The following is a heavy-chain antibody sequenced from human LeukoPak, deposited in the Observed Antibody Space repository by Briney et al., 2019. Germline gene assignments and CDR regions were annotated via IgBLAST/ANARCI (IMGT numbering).Heavy chain of an antibody. CDR2: ISGSGSTI. J-gene: IGHJ6*03. CDR1: GFTFSSYE. V-gene: IGHV3-48*03. D-gene: IGHD2-15*01. Sequence: GGSLRLSCAASGFTFSSYEMNWVRQAPGKGLEWISYISGSGSTIYYADSVKGRFTISRDNARSSLYLQMNSLRAEDTAVYYCARVLRYCSGGNCYSGGLGYMDVWGKGTTVTISS. CDR3: ARVLRYCSGGNCYSGGLGYMDV.